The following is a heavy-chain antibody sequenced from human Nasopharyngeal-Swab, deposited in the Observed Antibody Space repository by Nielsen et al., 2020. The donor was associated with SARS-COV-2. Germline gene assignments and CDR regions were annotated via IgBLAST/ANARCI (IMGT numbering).Heavy chain of an antibody. D-gene: IGHD5-24*01. CDR3: ARGGSEIDHNFFDL. CDR1: GYTFIDYY. J-gene: IGHJ4*02. CDR2: INPNSGDT. V-gene: IGHV1-2*06. Sequence: ASVKVSCKPSGYTFIDYYIHWVRQAPGQGLEGVGRINPNSGDTNYAQTFQGRLTLTRDTSIGTAYMELTSLRSDDTALFFCARGGSEIDHNFFDLWGQGTLVTVSS.